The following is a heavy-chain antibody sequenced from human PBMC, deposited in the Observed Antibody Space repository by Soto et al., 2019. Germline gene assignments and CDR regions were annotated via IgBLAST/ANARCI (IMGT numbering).Heavy chain of an antibody. V-gene: IGHV3-30*04. CDR1: GFNFSHYA. CDR3: ARRLTTTVTAMGY. D-gene: IGHD2-21*02. Sequence: GGSLRLSCAASGFNFSHYAMHWVRQAPGKGLEWVAAISDDGTNKYTADSVKGRFTISRDNSRNTVYLQVNSLRIEDTAVYYCARRLTTTVTAMGYWGQGTPVTAPQ. J-gene: IGHJ4*02. CDR2: ISDDGTNK.